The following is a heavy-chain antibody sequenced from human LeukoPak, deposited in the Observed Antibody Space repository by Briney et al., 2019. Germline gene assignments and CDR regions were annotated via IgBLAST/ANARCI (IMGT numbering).Heavy chain of an antibody. Sequence: SETLSLTCTVSGGSISSYYWSWIRQPPGKGLGWIGYIYYSGSTNYNPSLKSRVTISVDTSKNQFSPKLSSVTAADTAVYYCARRRGGDYGMYYYYYMDVWGKGTTDTVSS. CDR1: GGSISSYY. J-gene: IGHJ6*03. V-gene: IGHV4-59*01. D-gene: IGHD4-17*01. CDR3: ARRRGGDYGMYYYYYMDV. CDR2: IYYSGST.